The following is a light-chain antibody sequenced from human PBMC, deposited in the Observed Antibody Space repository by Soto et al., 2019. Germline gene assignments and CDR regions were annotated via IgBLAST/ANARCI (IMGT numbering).Light chain of an antibody. CDR1: KLGDKY. V-gene: IGLV3-1*01. CDR2: EDR. Sequence: SYELTQVPSVSVSSGQTASITCSGDKLGDKYVCWYQQKPGQSPIRVIYEDRKRPPGIPERFSGSNSGNTATLTISGTQAMDEGDYYCQAWASTIAVFGGGTKLTFL. J-gene: IGLJ3*02. CDR3: QAWASTIAV.